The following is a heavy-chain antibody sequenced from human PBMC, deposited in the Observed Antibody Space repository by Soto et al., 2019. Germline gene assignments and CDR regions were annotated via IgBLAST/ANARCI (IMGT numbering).Heavy chain of an antibody. CDR2: ISYDGSNK. CDR3: ARLDTAMVTYYYGMDV. J-gene: IGHJ6*02. V-gene: IGHV3-30-3*01. Sequence: GGSLRLSCAASGFTFSSYAMHWVRQAPGKGLEWVAVISYDGSNKYYADSVKGRFTISRDNSKNTLYLQMNSLRAEDTAVYYCARLDTAMVTYYYGMDVWGQGTTVTVSS. CDR1: GFTFSSYA. D-gene: IGHD5-18*01.